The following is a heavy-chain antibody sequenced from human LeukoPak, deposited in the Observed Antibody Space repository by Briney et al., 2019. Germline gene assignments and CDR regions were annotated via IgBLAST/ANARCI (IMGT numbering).Heavy chain of an antibody. V-gene: IGHV4-30-2*01. D-gene: IGHD2-8*01. Sequence: SETLSLTCTVSGGSISSGGYYWRWIRQPPGKGLEWIGYIYHSGSTYYNPSLKSRVTISVDRSKNQFSLKLSSVTAADTAVYYCARDSYCTNGVCYRFDYWGQGTLVTVSS. CDR1: GGSISSGGYY. CDR2: IYHSGST. J-gene: IGHJ4*02. CDR3: ARDSYCTNGVCYRFDY.